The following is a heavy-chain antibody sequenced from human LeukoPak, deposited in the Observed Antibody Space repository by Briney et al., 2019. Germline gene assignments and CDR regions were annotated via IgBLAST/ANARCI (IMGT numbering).Heavy chain of an antibody. D-gene: IGHD3-9*01. CDR3: ARAKDYDILTGYYKDFDY. Sequence: ASVKVSCKASGYTFTSYGISWVRQAPGQELEWMGWISAYNGNTNYAQKLQGRVTMTTDTSTSTAYMELRSLRSDDTAVYYCARAKDYDILTGYYKDFDYWGQGTLVTVSS. CDR2: ISAYNGNT. V-gene: IGHV1-18*04. CDR1: GYTFTSYG. J-gene: IGHJ4*02.